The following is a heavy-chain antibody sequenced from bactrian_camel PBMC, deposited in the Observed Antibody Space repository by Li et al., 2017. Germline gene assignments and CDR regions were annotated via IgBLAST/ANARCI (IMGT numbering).Heavy chain of an antibody. J-gene: IGHJ4*01. V-gene: IGHV3S53*01. CDR1: GNRYNNKS. Sequence: QVQLVESGGGLVQTGGSLRLSCVASGNRYNNKSMGWFRQAPGKEREGVAGIDFDGSASYADSVKGRFTIRKDNDTNTLYLQMNGLKTEDTATYYCAADACLVVDYEYTYWGQGTQVTVS. D-gene: IGHD2*01. CDR2: IDFDGSA. CDR3: AADACLVVDYEYTY.